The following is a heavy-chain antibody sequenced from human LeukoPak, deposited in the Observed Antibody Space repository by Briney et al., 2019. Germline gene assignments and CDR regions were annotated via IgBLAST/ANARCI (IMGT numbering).Heavy chain of an antibody. CDR1: GFTFDDYG. J-gene: IGHJ6*03. D-gene: IGHD5-24*01. V-gene: IGHV3-20*04. CDR2: INWNGGST. Sequence: PGGSLRLSCAACGFTFDDYGMSWVRQAPGKGLEWVFGINWNGGSTGYADSVKGRFTISRDNAKNSLYLQMNSLRAEDTALYYCARELIRDGYNLYYYYMDVWGKGTTVTVSS. CDR3: ARELIRDGYNLYYYYMDV.